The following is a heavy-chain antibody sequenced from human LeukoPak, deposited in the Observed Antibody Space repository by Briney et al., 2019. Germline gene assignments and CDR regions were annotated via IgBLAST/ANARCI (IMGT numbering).Heavy chain of an antibody. CDR2: INPNSGGT. CDR1: GYTFTGYY. Sequence: ASVKVSCKASGYTFTGYYMHWVRQAPGQGLEWMGWINPNSGGTNYAQKFQGRVTMTRDTSISTAYMELSRLRSDDTAVYYCARNPHRSGDYYYYYYMDVWGKGTTVTVSS. D-gene: IGHD3-10*01. J-gene: IGHJ6*03. V-gene: IGHV1-2*02. CDR3: ARNPHRSGDYYYYYYMDV.